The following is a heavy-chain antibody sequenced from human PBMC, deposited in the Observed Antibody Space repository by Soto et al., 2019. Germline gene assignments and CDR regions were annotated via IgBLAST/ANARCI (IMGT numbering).Heavy chain of an antibody. CDR2: IIPIFGTA. Sequence: AVKFSCKASGGTFSSYAISWVRQAPGQGLEWMGGIIPIFGTANYAQKFQGRVTITADESTSTAYMELSSLRSEDTAVYYCARGGSYYYYYGMDVWGQGTTVTVSS. CDR1: GGTFSSYA. V-gene: IGHV1-69*13. D-gene: IGHD1-26*01. CDR3: ARGGSYYYYYGMDV. J-gene: IGHJ6*02.